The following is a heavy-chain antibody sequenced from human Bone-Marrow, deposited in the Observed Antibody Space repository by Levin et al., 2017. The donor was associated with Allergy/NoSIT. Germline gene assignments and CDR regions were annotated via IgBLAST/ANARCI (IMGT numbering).Heavy chain of an antibody. CDR1: NSTFTHYG. Sequence: GESLKISCKASNSTFTHYGVSWVRQAPGQRLEWMGWISFLNGNTNYARKFEGRVTMSTDTSTSTAHMELRSLRSDDTAVYYCVRDPNYDFWGASHFDSWGQGTLVTVSS. J-gene: IGHJ4*02. V-gene: IGHV1-18*01. CDR3: VRDPNYDFWGASHFDS. D-gene: IGHD3-3*01. CDR2: ISFLNGNT.